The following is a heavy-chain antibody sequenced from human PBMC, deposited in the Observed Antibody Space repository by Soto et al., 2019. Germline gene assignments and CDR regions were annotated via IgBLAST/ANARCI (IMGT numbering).Heavy chain of an antibody. CDR1: GFTFSSYG. Sequence: GGSLRLSCAASGFTFSSYGMHWVRQAPGKGLEWVAVIWYDGSNKYYADSVKGRFTISRDNSKNTLYLQMNSLRAEDTAVYYCARGAVNSNAFDTWGQGTMVTVSS. CDR3: ARGAVNSNAFDT. V-gene: IGHV3-33*01. CDR2: IWYDGSNK. D-gene: IGHD4-17*01. J-gene: IGHJ3*02.